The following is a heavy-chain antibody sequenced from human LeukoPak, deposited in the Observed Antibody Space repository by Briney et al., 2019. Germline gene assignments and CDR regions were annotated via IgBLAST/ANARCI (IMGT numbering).Heavy chain of an antibody. D-gene: IGHD6-19*01. V-gene: IGHV3-30*18. Sequence: PGGSLRLSCAASGFTSSSYWMSWVRHAPGKGLEWVATISYDGGKKNYAAAVQGRFTVSRDNPVNTLNLQMNSLRVEDTALYYCAKDGQAVGEYYFDYWGQGTLVTVSS. J-gene: IGHJ4*02. CDR2: ISYDGGKK. CDR1: GFTSSSYW. CDR3: AKDGQAVGEYYFDY.